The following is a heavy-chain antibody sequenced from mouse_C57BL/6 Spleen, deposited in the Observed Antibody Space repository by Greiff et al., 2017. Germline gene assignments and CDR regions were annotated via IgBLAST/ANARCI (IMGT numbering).Heavy chain of an antibody. CDR3: AREFITTVVATGDYFDY. V-gene: IGHV1-64*01. CDR1: GYTFTSYW. J-gene: IGHJ2*01. CDR2: IHPNSGST. D-gene: IGHD1-1*01. Sequence: VQLQQPGAELVKPGASVKLSCKASGYTFTSYWMHWVKQRPGQGLEWIGMIHPNSGSTNYNEKFKSKATLTVDKSSSTAYMQLSSLTSEDSAVYDCAREFITTVVATGDYFDYWGQGTTLTVSS.